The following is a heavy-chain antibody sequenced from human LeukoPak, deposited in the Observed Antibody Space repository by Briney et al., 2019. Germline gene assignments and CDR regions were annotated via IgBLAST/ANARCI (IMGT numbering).Heavy chain of an antibody. Sequence: GGSLRLSCAASGFSFSNYWMHWVRQAPGKGLVWVSRINSDGSSTIYAESVKGRFTISRDNAENTLYMRMNSLRPEDTAVYYCARGYYSSSRFDSWGQGTLVTVSS. CDR2: INSDGSST. V-gene: IGHV3-74*01. D-gene: IGHD6-13*01. CDR3: ARGYYSSSRFDS. J-gene: IGHJ4*02. CDR1: GFSFSNYW.